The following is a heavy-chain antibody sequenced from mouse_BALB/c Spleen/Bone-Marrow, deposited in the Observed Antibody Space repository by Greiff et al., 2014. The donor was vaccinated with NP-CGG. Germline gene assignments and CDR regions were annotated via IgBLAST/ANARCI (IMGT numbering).Heavy chain of an antibody. J-gene: IGHJ1*01. Sequence: DVQLQESGGGSVQPGGSLRLSCATSGFTFTDYYMSWVRQPPGKALEWLGFIRNKANGYTTEYSASVKGRFTISRDNSQRILYLQMSTLRAEDSATYYCARDENVGIYWYFDVWGAGTTVIVSS. CDR1: GFTFTDYY. CDR2: IRNKANGYTT. V-gene: IGHV7-3*02. CDR3: ARDENVGIYWYFDV.